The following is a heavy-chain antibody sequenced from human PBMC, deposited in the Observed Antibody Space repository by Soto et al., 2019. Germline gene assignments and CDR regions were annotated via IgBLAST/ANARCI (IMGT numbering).Heavy chain of an antibody. Sequence: QVQLVQSGTEVKKPGASVKVSCKTSGGTFSRSGFHWVRQAPGQGLEWMGMIVPSVDTTNYAQKFQARVTISADQFTSTVYMELRSLRSEDTAVYYCARCPQPPDTADPYAVDVWGQGTRVIVSS. CDR3: ARCPQPPDTADPYAVDV. V-gene: IGHV1-69*18. CDR1: GGTFSRSG. D-gene: IGHD5-18*01. J-gene: IGHJ6*02. CDR2: IVPSVDTT.